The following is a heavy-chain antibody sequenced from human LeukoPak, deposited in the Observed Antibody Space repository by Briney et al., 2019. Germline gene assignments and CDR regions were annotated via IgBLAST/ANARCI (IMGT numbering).Heavy chain of an antibody. CDR3: ARDYYYDSSGYSL. CDR1: GFTFSSYW. V-gene: IGHV3-74*01. D-gene: IGHD3-22*01. Sequence: GGSLRLSCAASGFTFSSYWMRWVRQAPGKGLVWVSRTNSDGSSTSYADSVKGRFTISRDNAKNTLYLQMNSLRAEDTAVYYCARDYYYDSSGYSLWGQGTLVTVSS. CDR2: TNSDGSST. J-gene: IGHJ4*02.